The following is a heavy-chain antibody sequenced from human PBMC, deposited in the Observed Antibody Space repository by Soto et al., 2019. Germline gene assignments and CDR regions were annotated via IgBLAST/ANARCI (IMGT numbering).Heavy chain of an antibody. CDR1: GGTFSSYA. Sequence: SVKVSCKASGGTFSSYAISWVLQAPGQGLEWMGGIIPIFGTANYAQKFQGRVTITADESTSTAYMELSSLRSEDTAVYYCARGEQDYYGSGSYYGFDYWGQGTLVTVSS. CDR3: ARGEQDYYGSGSYYGFDY. V-gene: IGHV1-69*13. J-gene: IGHJ4*02. D-gene: IGHD3-10*01. CDR2: IIPIFGTA.